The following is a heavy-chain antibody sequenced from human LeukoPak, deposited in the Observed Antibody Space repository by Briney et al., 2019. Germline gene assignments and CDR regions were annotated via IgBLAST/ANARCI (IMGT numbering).Heavy chain of an antibody. J-gene: IGHJ4*02. D-gene: IGHD2-15*01. V-gene: IGHV4-34*01. CDR1: GVPFSNYY. Sequence: PSETLPLTYAVSGVPFSNYYCRWVRQSPRQGLEWIGEINHSGYTNYNPSLKSRVTMSIDTSKNQFSLKLTSVTAADAGVYYCTRLVAGHRDWGPGTLVTVSS. CDR2: INHSGYT. CDR3: TRLVAGHRD.